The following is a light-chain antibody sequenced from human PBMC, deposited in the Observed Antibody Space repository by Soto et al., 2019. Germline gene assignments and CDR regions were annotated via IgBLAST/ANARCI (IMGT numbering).Light chain of an antibody. CDR2: DVN. Sequence: QSALTQPRSVSGSPGQSVTISCTGTNSNIGFYNFVSWYQQHPDKAPHLVIYDVNKRPSGVPDRFSGSKSGNTASLTISGLQADDEGDYYCCSYAGTYTYVFGIGTKVTVL. CDR3: CSYAGTYTYV. V-gene: IGLV2-11*01. J-gene: IGLJ1*01. CDR1: NSNIGFYNF.